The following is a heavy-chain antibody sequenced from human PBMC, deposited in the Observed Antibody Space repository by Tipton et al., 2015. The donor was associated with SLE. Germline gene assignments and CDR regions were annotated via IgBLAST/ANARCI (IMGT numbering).Heavy chain of an antibody. D-gene: IGHD3-10*01. J-gene: IGHJ4*02. CDR1: GFTFSSQE. CDR3: ARDGGELLWFRESRYYFDY. V-gene: IGHV3-48*03. Sequence: SLRLSCTASGFTFSSQEMNWVRQAPGKGLEWVSYISSGGTFIHYADAVKGRFTISRDNAKNSLYLQMNSLRAEDTAVYYCARDGGELLWFRESRYYFDYWGQGTLVTVSS. CDR2: ISSGGTFI.